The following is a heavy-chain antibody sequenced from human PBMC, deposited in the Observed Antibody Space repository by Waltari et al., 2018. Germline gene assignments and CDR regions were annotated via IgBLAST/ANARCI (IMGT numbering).Heavy chain of an antibody. V-gene: IGHV3-7*01. D-gene: IGHD3-22*01. Sequence: EVQLVESGEGLVQPGGSLRLSCAASGFPLSNYWMSWVRQAPGKGPEWVANIMTDGREEYYVDSVRGRFTISRDNAKNSLYLQMNSLRPEDTAVYYCVRDQWFAFDIWGQGTMVTVSS. CDR2: IMTDGREE. J-gene: IGHJ3*02. CDR1: GFPLSNYW. CDR3: VRDQWFAFDI.